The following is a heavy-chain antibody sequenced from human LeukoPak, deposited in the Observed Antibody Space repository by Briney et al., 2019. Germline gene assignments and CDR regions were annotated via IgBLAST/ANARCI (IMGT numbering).Heavy chain of an antibody. D-gene: IGHD4-17*01. V-gene: IGHV3-23*01. CDR2: ISGGGETT. CDR3: ARDYADYVGYFFFDY. CDR1: GFTFNNYA. Sequence: PGGSLRLSCAASGFTFNNYAINWVRQAPGKGLEWVSSISGGGETTYYADSAKGRFTVSRDNSQNTLYLQMNSLRAEDTAVYYCARDYADYVGYFFFDYWSQGTLVTVSS. J-gene: IGHJ4*02.